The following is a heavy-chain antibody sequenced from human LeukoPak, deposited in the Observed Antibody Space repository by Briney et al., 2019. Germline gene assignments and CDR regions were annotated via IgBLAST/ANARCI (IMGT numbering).Heavy chain of an antibody. Sequence: SETLSLTCTVSGGSIRSSYYYWGWIRQPPGKGLEWIGSIYYSGSTYYNPSLKSRATISVDTSKNQFSLKLSSVTAADTAVYYCARLELRYFDWGYWGQGTLVTVSS. CDR3: ARLELRYFDWGY. CDR2: IYYSGST. V-gene: IGHV4-39*01. J-gene: IGHJ4*02. D-gene: IGHD3-9*01. CDR1: GGSIRSSYYY.